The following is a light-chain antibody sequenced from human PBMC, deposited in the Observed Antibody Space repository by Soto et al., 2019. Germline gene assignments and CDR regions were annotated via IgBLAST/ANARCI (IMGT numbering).Light chain of an antibody. V-gene: IGKV1-39*01. CDR1: QSISSY. CDR3: LQIYSTPYT. Sequence: DIQMTQSPSSLSASVGDRVIITCRASQSISSYLNWYQQRPGKAPKLLISAASKLQSGVPSRFSGSGSGTDFTLTISSLQPEDFATYCCLQIYSTPYTFGQGPKLEIK. J-gene: IGKJ2*01. CDR2: AAS.